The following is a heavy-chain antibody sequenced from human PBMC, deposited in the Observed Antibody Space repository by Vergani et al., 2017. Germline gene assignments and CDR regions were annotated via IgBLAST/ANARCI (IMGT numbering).Heavy chain of an antibody. Sequence: QVQLVQSGAEVKKPGSSVKVSCKASGGTFSSYAISWVRQAPGQGLEWMGRIIPIFGTANYAQKFQGRVTITADESTSTAYMELSSLRSEDTAVYYCARLSIDQETYYDSSYLDYWGQGTLVTVSS. CDR3: ARLSIDQETYYDSSYLDY. V-gene: IGHV1-69*18. CDR1: GGTFSSYA. J-gene: IGHJ4*02. D-gene: IGHD3-22*01. CDR2: IIPIFGTA.